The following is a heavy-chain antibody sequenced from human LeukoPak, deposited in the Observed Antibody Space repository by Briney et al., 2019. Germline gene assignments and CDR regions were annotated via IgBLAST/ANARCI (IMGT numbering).Heavy chain of an antibody. CDR1: GFTFSSYD. V-gene: IGHV3-48*01. J-gene: IGHJ4*02. Sequence: GGSLRLSCAASGFTFSSYDMNWVRQAPGKGLEWVSYISSSSSTIYYADSVKGRFTISRDNAKNSLYLQMNSLRAEDTAVYYCARDRIAVAGIFDYWGQGTLVTVSS. D-gene: IGHD6-19*01. CDR2: ISSSSSTI. CDR3: ARDRIAVAGIFDY.